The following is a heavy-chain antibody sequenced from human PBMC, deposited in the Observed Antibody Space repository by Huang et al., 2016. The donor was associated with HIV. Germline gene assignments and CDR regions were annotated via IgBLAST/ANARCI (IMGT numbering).Heavy chain of an antibody. CDR1: GFTFIDFA. CDR2: IRGSGHST. CDR3: AKDPSSPYGDSYFEQ. D-gene: IGHD4-17*01. J-gene: IGHJ4*02. V-gene: IGHV3-23*01. Sequence: EVQLLESGGGLVQPGGSLRLSCAASGFTFIDFAMSWVRQAPGKVLEWVSAIRGSGHSTYYANSVKGRFTISRDNSKNTLYLQMNKLRVEDTAVYFCAKDPSSPYGDSYFEQWGQGTLVTVSP.